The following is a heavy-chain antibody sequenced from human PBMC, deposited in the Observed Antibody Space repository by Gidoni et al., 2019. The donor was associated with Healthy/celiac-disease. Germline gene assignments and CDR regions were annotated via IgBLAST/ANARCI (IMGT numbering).Heavy chain of an antibody. CDR2: ISGSGGST. CDR3: AKHHDYGDYVYNYYYYGMDV. D-gene: IGHD4-17*01. CDR1: GFTFSTSA. J-gene: IGHJ6*02. V-gene: IGHV3-23*01. Sequence: EVQLLASGGGLVQPGGSLRLSCAASGFTFSTSAMSWVRQAPGKGLEWVSAISGSGGSTYYADSVKGRFTISRDNSKNTLYLQMNSLRAEDTAVYYCAKHHDYGDYVYNYYYYGMDVWGQGTTVTVSS.